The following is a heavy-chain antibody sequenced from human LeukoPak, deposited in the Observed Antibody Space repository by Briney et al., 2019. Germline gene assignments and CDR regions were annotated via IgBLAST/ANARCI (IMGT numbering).Heavy chain of an antibody. CDR3: ARGTRPGLLLHRAC. CDR1: GYTLTNLG. J-gene: IGHJ4*02. V-gene: IGHV1-18*01. D-gene: IGHD2-15*01. Sequence: DSVNLSCKASGYTLTNLGINWVRQAHGQGLEWMGWISTYNGNTNYAQRLQDRVTMTTDTSTRTAYMALRSVRSDDTAVFYCARGTRPGLLLHRACWRQGTRVGVSS. CDR2: ISTYNGNT.